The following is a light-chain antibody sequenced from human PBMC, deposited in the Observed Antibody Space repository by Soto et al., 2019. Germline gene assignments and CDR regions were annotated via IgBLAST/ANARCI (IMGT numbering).Light chain of an antibody. CDR1: SSNIGAGYD. CDR2: GNS. J-gene: IGLJ3*02. V-gene: IGLV1-40*01. Sequence: QSVLTQPPSVSGAPGQRVTMSCTGSSSNIGAGYDVHWYQQLPGTAPKLLIYGNSNRPSGVPDRFSGSKSGTSASLAITGLQAEDEADYYCQSYDSSLSGVFGGGTKLTV. CDR3: QSYDSSLSGV.